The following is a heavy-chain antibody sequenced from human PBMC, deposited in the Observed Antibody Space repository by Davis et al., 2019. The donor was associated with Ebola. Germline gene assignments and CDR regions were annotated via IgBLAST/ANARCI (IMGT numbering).Heavy chain of an antibody. V-gene: IGHV4-34*01. D-gene: IGHD3-16*01. J-gene: IGHJ5*02. Sequence: SETLSLTCAVYGGSFSGYYWSWIRQPPGKGLEWTGEINHSGSTNYNPSLKSRVTISVDTSKNQFSLKLSSVTAADTAVYYCARAIGGRGGWFDPWGQGTLVTVSS. CDR3: ARAIGGRGGWFDP. CDR2: INHSGST. CDR1: GGSFSGYY.